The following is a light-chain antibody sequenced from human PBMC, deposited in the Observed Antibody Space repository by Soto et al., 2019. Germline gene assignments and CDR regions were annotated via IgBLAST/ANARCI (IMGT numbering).Light chain of an antibody. CDR1: SSDVGGYHY. CDR2: DVS. V-gene: IGLV2-11*01. Sequence: QSALTQPRSMSGSPGQSVTISCTGTSSDVGGYHYVSWYQQHPGKAPKLMIYDVSKRPSGVPDRFSGSKSGNTASLTISGLQAEDEADYYCCSYAGSYKGYVFGTGTKLTVL. J-gene: IGLJ1*01. CDR3: CSYAGSYKGYV.